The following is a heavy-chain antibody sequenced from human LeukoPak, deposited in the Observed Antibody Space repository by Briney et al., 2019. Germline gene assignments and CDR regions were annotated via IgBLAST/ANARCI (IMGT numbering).Heavy chain of an antibody. Sequence: PSETLSPTCNVSGGSFTSNTYYWGWLRQFPGKRLEWIGNNHQGGKTYSNPSLKTRVTVSADPSQTHFSLRLTSVTAADTAVYHCARFPRIPLFGVAFKFGWIDYWGQGVLVTVSS. V-gene: IGHV4-39*01. J-gene: IGHJ4*02. CDR1: GGSFTSNTYY. CDR2: NHQGGKT. CDR3: ARFPRIPLFGVAFKFGWIDY. D-gene: IGHD3-3*01.